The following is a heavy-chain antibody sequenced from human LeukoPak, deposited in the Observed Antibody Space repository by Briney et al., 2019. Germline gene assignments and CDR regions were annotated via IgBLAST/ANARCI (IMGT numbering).Heavy chain of an antibody. Sequence: ASVKVSCKVSGSTFTNHGISWVRQAPGQGLEWMGWINPNSGGTNYAQKFQGRVTMTRDTSISTAYMELSRLRSDDTAVYYCARSEWELMGWFDPWGQGTLVTVSS. CDR1: GSTFTNHG. CDR2: INPNSGGT. CDR3: ARSEWELMGWFDP. D-gene: IGHD1-26*01. J-gene: IGHJ5*02. V-gene: IGHV1-2*02.